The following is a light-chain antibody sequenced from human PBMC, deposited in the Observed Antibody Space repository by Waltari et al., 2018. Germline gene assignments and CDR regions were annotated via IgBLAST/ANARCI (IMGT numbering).Light chain of an antibody. Sequence: QAGPTQPASVSGSPGQSITISCTGTSNNVGSYNLVSWYQQHPGQPPKLIIYEGSKRPAGVSNRFSGSKSDNTASLTLSGLQPDDEADYYCCSNVGTSAFFGGGTKLTVL. J-gene: IGLJ2*01. CDR1: SNNVGSYNL. CDR2: EGS. CDR3: CSNVGTSAF. V-gene: IGLV2-23*03.